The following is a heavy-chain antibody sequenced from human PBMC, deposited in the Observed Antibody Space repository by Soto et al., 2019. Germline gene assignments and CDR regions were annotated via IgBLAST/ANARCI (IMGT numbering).Heavy chain of an antibody. V-gene: IGHV1-46*03. CDR2: INPSIGTT. CDR3: ISTLGARFDY. Sequence: ASVKVSCKASGYTFTSQNMHWVRQAPGQGLEWMGVINPSIGTTTYAQKFQGRVTMTSDTSTSSVYMEVSILRSEDTAVYYCISTLGARFDYWGQGTLVTVSS. D-gene: IGHD1-26*01. J-gene: IGHJ4*02. CDR1: GYTFTSQN.